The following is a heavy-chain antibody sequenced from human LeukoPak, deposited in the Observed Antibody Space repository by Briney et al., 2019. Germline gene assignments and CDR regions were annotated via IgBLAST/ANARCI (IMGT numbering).Heavy chain of an antibody. CDR3: ARGGGAAGYDNEFDY. D-gene: IGHD5-12*01. J-gene: IGHJ4*02. V-gene: IGHV4-59*01. CDR2: IYYTGNT. CDR1: GGSIGSYY. Sequence: PSETLSLTCTVSGGSIGSYYWSWIRQPPGEGLEWIGYIYYTGNTNFSPSLKSRVTISVDTSKNQFSLKLTSVTAADAAVYYCARGGGAAGYDNEFDYWGQGALVTVSS.